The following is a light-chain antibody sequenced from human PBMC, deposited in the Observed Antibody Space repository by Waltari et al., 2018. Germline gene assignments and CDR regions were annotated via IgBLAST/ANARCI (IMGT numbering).Light chain of an antibody. Sequence: DIRMTQSPSSQSASVGDRVTITCRASQMISSYLNWYQQIPGKAPKLLIYGASSLQSGVPSRFSGSGFGTDFTLTISSLQSEDFATYYCQQSYSLPNTFGQGTKLEI. CDR1: QMISSY. CDR3: QQSYSLPNT. J-gene: IGKJ2*01. V-gene: IGKV1-39*01. CDR2: GAS.